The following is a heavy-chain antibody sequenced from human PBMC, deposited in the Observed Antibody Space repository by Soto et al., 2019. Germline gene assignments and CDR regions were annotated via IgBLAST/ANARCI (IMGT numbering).Heavy chain of an antibody. D-gene: IGHD5-12*01. J-gene: IGHJ4*02. CDR2: IYYSGNT. CDR3: ARARWLQYASGLYYFDY. CDR1: GGSISSYY. V-gene: IGHV4-59*01. Sequence: QVQLQESGPGLVKPSETLSLTCTVSGGSISSYYWSWIRQPPGKGLEWIGYIYYSGNTNYNPSLKSRITISVDTSKSQCSLKLSSVTAADTAVYYCARARWLQYASGLYYFDYWGQGTLVTVSS.